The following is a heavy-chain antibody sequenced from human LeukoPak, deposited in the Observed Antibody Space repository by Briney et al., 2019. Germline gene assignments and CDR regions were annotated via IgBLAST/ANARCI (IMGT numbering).Heavy chain of an antibody. CDR1: GFTFSSYG. J-gene: IGHJ4*02. V-gene: IGHV3-30*02. CDR3: AKVATYYDSSGPLDY. D-gene: IGHD3-22*01. CDR2: IRYDGSNK. Sequence: GGSLRLSCAASGFTFSSYGMHWVRQAPGKGLEWVAFIRYDGSNKYYADSVKGRFTISRDNSKNTLYLQMNSLRAEDTAVYYCAKVATYYDSSGPLDYWGQGTLVTVSS.